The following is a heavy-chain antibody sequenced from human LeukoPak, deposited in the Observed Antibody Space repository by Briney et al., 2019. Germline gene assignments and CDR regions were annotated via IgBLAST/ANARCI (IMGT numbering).Heavy chain of an antibody. D-gene: IGHD3-22*01. CDR3: TRGSIAYYYMDV. CDR1: GGSISSYY. CDR2: IYDSGST. Sequence: SETLSLTCTVSGGSISSYYWSWIRQPPGKGLEWIGFIYDSGSTNYNPSLKSRVTISVDTSKNQFSLKLSSVTAADTAVYYCTRGSIAYYYMDVWGKGTTVTISS. V-gene: IGHV4-59*01. J-gene: IGHJ6*03.